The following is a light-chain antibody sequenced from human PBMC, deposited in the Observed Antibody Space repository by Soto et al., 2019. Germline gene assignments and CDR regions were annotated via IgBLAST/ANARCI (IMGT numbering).Light chain of an antibody. V-gene: IGLV2-8*01. Sequence: QSALTQPPSASGSPGQSVTISCTGTSSDVGGYNYVSWYQQHPGKGPKLMISEVSKRPSGVPDRFSGSKSGNTASLTVSGLQAEDEADYYCSSYAGSNNYVFGTGTKLTVL. CDR2: EVS. CDR1: SSDVGGYNY. CDR3: SSYAGSNNYV. J-gene: IGLJ1*01.